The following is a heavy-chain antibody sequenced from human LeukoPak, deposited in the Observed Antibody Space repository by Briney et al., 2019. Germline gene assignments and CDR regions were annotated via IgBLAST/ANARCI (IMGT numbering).Heavy chain of an antibody. J-gene: IGHJ3*02. CDR1: GYTFTGYY. D-gene: IGHD3-16*02. Sequence: ASVKVSCKASGYTFTGYYIHWVRQAPGQGLEWMGWINPNSGVTHYAQKFQGRVTMTRDTSISTAYMELSRPRSDDTAVYFCARPRAAIIATFHLDAFDIWGQGTMVTVSS. CDR3: ARPRAAIIATFHLDAFDI. CDR2: INPNSGVT. V-gene: IGHV1-2*02.